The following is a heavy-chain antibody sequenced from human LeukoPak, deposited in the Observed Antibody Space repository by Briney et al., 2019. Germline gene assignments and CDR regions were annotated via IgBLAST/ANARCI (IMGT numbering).Heavy chain of an antibody. Sequence: SETLSLTCTVSGGSISSSSYYWGRLRQPPGKGPEWIVRIYYSGSTYYHPSLRSRVTISVDTSKNQFSLKLSSVTAADTAVYYCARYCSSAFCRWFDPWGQGTLVTVSS. CDR3: ARYCSSAFCRWFDP. CDR1: GGSISSSSYY. D-gene: IGHD2-2*01. CDR2: IYYSGST. J-gene: IGHJ5*02. V-gene: IGHV4-39*07.